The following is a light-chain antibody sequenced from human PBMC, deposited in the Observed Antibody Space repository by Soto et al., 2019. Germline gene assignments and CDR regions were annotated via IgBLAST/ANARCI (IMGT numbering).Light chain of an antibody. CDR1: QSVRSH. J-gene: IGKJ4*01. Sequence: EIVMTQSPATLSVSPGERATLSCRASQSVRSHLAWYQQKPGQAPSLLMHGASTRATGIPARVSGSGSGTEFTLTINTPQSEACAVDDCQQYDNRPLTVGGGTKVEIK. V-gene: IGKV3-15*01. CDR2: GAS. CDR3: QQYDNRPLT.